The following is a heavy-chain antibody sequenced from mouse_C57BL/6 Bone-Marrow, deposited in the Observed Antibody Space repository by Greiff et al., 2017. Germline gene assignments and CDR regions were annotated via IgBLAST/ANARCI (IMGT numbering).Heavy chain of an antibody. CDR3: ARSNTVGYAMDY. V-gene: IGHV5-4*01. J-gene: IGHJ4*01. Sequence: EVQRVESGGGLVKPGGSLKLSCAASGFTFSSYAMSWVRQTPEKRLEWVATISDGGSYTYYPDNVKGRFTISRDNAKNNLYLQMSHLKSEDAAMYYCARSNTVGYAMDYWGRGTSVTVSA. CDR1: GFTFSSYA. CDR2: ISDGGSYT. D-gene: IGHD1-1*01.